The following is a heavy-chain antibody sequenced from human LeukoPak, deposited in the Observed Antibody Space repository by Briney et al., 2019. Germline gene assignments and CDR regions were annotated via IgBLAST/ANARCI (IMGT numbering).Heavy chain of an antibody. J-gene: IGHJ4*02. V-gene: IGHV1-69*13. Sequence: SVKVSCKASGDTFFTHAVSWVRQAPGQGLEWMGAIIPVLGTTNLAQRFQGRVSITADGSTSTVYMELSSLRSEDTAVYYCAIVSGLYWAGDCERVRRSCDYWGQGSLVIVSS. CDR1: GDTFFTHA. D-gene: IGHD2-21*02. CDR3: AIVSGLYWAGDCERVRRSCDY. CDR2: IIPVLGTT.